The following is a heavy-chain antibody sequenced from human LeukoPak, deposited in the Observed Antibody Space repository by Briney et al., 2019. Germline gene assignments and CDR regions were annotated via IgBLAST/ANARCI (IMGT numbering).Heavy chain of an antibody. CDR3: ANYGDYSDPP. CDR1: GGTFSSYA. D-gene: IGHD4-17*01. Sequence: GSSVKVSCKASGGTFSSYAISWVRQAPGQGLEWMGGIIPIFGTANYAQKFQGRVTITTDASTSTAYMELSSLRSEDTAVYYCANYGDYSDPPWGQGTLVTVSS. CDR2: IIPIFGTA. J-gene: IGHJ5*02. V-gene: IGHV1-69*05.